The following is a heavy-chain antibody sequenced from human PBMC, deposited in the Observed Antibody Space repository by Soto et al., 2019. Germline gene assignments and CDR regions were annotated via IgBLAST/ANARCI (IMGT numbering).Heavy chain of an antibody. Sequence: SETLSLTCTVSGGSISSSSYYWSWIRQHPGKGLEWIGYIYYSGSTYYNPSLKSRVTISVDTSKNQFSLKLSSVTAADTAVYYCARDNGIAAADPPYFDYWGQGTLVTVSS. CDR2: IYYSGST. CDR3: ARDNGIAAADPPYFDY. D-gene: IGHD6-13*01. V-gene: IGHV4-31*03. CDR1: GGSISSSSYY. J-gene: IGHJ4*02.